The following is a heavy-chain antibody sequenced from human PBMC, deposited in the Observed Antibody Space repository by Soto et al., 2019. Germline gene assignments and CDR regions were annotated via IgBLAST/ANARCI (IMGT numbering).Heavy chain of an antibody. Sequence: QLVQSGAEVKKPGASVKVSCKASGYTFTTSGLNWVRQSPGHERDWMGWISAKSGNTNYAQKLPGSVTMTTDTSTRTVYMELKSLTSDDTASYYCTRAGAADGNSVSTSSWGQGTLVTVSS. CDR1: GYTFTTSG. D-gene: IGHD1-7*01. V-gene: IGHV1-18*04. CDR2: ISAKSGNT. CDR3: TRAGAADGNSVSTSS. J-gene: IGHJ4*02.